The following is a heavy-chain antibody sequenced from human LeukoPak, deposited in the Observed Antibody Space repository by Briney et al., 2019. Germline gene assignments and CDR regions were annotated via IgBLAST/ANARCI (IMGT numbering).Heavy chain of an antibody. CDR3: ARTHWVGYYYMDA. Sequence: PSETLSLTCTVSGGSISSGDYYWSWIRQPPGKGLEWIGYIYYSGSTYYNPSLKSRVTISVDTSKNQFSLKLSSVTAADTAVYYCARTHWVGYYYMDAWGKGTTVTVSS. D-gene: IGHD3-10*01. CDR1: GGSISSGDYY. J-gene: IGHJ6*03. CDR2: IYYSGST. V-gene: IGHV4-30-4*01.